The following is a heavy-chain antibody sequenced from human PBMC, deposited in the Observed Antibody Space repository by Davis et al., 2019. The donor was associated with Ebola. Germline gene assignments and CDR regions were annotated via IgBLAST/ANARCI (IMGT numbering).Heavy chain of an antibody. CDR2: ISTSSSSI. CDR1: GFTFSSYS. V-gene: IGHV3-48*02. J-gene: IGHJ4*02. Sequence: GESLKISCAASGFTFSSYSMNWVRQAPGKGLEWVSYISTSSSSIHYADSVKGRFTISRDNAKNSLYLEMNSLRDEDTAVYYCARAITLDHWGQGSLVTVSS. CDR3: ARAITLDH.